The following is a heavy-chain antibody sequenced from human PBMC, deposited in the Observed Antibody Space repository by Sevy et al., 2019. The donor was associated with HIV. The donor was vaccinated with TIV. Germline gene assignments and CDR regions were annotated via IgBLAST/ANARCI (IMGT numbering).Heavy chain of an antibody. V-gene: IGHV4-59*13. CDR1: GGSISGYY. CDR2: ISHSGST. D-gene: IGHD3-10*01. J-gene: IGHJ4*02. Sequence: ETLSLTCTVSGGSISGYYWSWIRQPPGKGLEWIGYISHSGSTDYNPSLKSRVTISVDTSKNQFSLKLNSVTTADTAVYYCARASWFGELGNYLDYWGQGTLVTVSS. CDR3: ARASWFGELGNYLDY.